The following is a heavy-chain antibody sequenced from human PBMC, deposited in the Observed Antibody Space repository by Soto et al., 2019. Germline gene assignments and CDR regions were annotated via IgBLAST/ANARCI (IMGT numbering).Heavy chain of an antibody. Sequence: PSENMSLTCSVSGSSISSGYYCGWIRQPPGQGLEWIGSIYHSGSTYYNPSLKSRVTISVDTSKNQFSLKLSSVTAADTAVYYWARDEYSSSSDGVDFWCQGTTVTVFS. CDR3: ARDEYSSSSDGVDF. J-gene: IGHJ6*02. D-gene: IGHD6-13*01. V-gene: IGHV4-38-2*02. CDR1: GSSISSGYY. CDR2: IYHSGST.